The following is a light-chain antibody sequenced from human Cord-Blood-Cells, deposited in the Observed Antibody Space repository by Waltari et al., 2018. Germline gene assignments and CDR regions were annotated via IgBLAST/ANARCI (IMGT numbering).Light chain of an antibody. CDR2: EGS. CDR3: CSYAGSSTV. V-gene: IGLV2-23*03. CDR1: SSDVGSNNL. Sequence: QSALTLPAPVPGSPGQSITISYPRTSSDVGSNNLVSCYQQHPGKAPKRMFYEGSKRPSGVSNRFAGSKSGKTASLTISGLQAEDEADYYCCSYAGSSTVFGTGTKVTVL. J-gene: IGLJ1*01.